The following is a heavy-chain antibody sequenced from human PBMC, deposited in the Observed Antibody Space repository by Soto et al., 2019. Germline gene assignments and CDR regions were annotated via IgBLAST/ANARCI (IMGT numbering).Heavy chain of an antibody. J-gene: IGHJ5*02. V-gene: IGHV6-1*01. CDR1: GDSVSSNSAA. Sequence: PSQTLSLTCAISGDSVSSNSAAWNWIRQSPSRGLEWLGRTYYRSKWYNDYAVSVKSRITINPDTSKNQFSLQLNSVTPEDTAVYYCARGKPPISVFDSGQWNWAHPWGPTTLVSVS. CDR3: ARGKPPISVFDSGQWNWAHP. D-gene: IGHD1-26*01. CDR2: TYYRSKWYN.